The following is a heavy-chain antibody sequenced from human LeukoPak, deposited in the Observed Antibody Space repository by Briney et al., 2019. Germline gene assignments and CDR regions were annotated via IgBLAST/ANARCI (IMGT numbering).Heavy chain of an antibody. CDR3: ARVQGYSYGS. CDR2: IYHSGST. D-gene: IGHD5-18*01. CDR1: GYSISSGYY. Sequence: SETLSLTCTVSGYSISSGYYWGWIRQPPGKGLEWIGSIYHSGSTYYNPSLKSRVTISVDTSKNQFSLKLSSVTAADTAVYYCARVQGYSYGSWGQGTLVTVSS. J-gene: IGHJ4*02. V-gene: IGHV4-38-2*02.